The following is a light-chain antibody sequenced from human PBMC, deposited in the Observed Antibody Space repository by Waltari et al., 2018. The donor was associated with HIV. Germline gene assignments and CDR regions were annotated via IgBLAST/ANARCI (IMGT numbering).Light chain of an antibody. J-gene: IGLJ2*01. CDR3: ATWDDSLSGPV. Sequence: QSVLTQAPSASGTPGPKVTISCSGSSSNIGTNTVNWYQQFPGTAPKLPIESSKPRRSGAPDRFAGSKSGTADALAISGLRSEDEAEYHCATWDDSLSGPVFGGGTKLTVL. CDR2: SSK. CDR1: SSNIGTNT. V-gene: IGLV1-44*01.